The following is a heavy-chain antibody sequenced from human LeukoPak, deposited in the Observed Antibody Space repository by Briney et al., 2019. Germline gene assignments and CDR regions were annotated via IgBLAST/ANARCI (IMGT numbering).Heavy chain of an antibody. V-gene: IGHV4-59*01. Sequence: SETLSLTCTVSGGSISSYYWSWIRQPPGKGLEWIGYIYYSGSTNYNPSLKSRVTISVDTSKNQFSLKLSSVTAADTAVYYCARGSGGYNPLGYWGQGTLVTVSS. CDR3: ARGSGGYNPLGY. CDR2: IYYSGST. J-gene: IGHJ4*02. D-gene: IGHD5-24*01. CDR1: GGSISSYY.